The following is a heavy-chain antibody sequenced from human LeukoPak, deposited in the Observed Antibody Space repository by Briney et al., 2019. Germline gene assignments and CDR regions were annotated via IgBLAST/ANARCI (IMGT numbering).Heavy chain of an antibody. CDR3: AKDGYDFSPWYFDL. CDR2: ISGSGGST. D-gene: IGHD3-3*01. CDR1: GFTFSSYA. Sequence: GGSLRLSCAASGFTFSSYAMNWVRQAPGKGLEWVSVISGSGGSTYYADSVKGRFTISRDNSKNTLYLQMNSLRAEDTAVYYCAKDGYDFSPWYFDLWGRGTLVTVSS. V-gene: IGHV3-23*01. J-gene: IGHJ2*01.